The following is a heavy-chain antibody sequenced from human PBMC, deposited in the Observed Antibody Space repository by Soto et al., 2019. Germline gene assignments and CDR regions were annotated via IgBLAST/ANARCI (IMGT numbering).Heavy chain of an antibody. CDR3: QRGNYFDY. Sequence: QPGGSLRLSCAASGFTFDDYAMHWVRQAPGKGLEWVSGISWNSGTIGYADSVKGRFTISRDNAKNSLYLQMNSLRGEDTALYYCQRGNYFDYWGQGTLVTVSS. CDR2: ISWNSGTI. J-gene: IGHJ4*02. V-gene: IGHV3-9*01. D-gene: IGHD3-10*01. CDR1: GFTFDDYA.